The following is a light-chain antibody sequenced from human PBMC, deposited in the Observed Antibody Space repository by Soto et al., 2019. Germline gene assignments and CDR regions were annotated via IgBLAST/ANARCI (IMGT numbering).Light chain of an antibody. V-gene: IGKV1-33*01. CDR3: QQYHGFW. J-gene: IGKJ1*01. Sequence: DIQMTQSPSSLSASVGDRVNITCQASQDIRKYLNWYQQKPGKAPKLLIFEVSHLQRGVPSRFSGSRSGTQFSLIISGLQPEDFATYYCQQYHGFWFGQGTKVDIK. CDR2: EVS. CDR1: QDIRKY.